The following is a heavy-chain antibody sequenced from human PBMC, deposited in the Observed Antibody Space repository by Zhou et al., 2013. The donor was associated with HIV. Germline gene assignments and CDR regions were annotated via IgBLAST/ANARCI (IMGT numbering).Heavy chain of an antibody. CDR1: GYTFTRHY. V-gene: IGHV1-46*01. Sequence: QVQLVQSGAEVKKPGASVKISCKASGYTFTRHYMHWVREAPGQGLEWMGMINPAGGSTTYGQKFQGRVTMTRDTSTSTVYMELSSLRSDDTAVYYCARYPHFDYWGQGTPVTVSS. J-gene: IGHJ4*02. CDR3: ARYPHFDY. CDR2: INPAGGST.